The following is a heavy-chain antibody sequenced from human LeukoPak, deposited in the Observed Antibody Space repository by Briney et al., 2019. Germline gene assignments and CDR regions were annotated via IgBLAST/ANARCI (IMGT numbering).Heavy chain of an antibody. CDR1: GFTFSSYA. D-gene: IGHD3-3*01. CDR2: ISYDGSNK. CDR3: ARGGDPRTIPLDAFDI. V-gene: IGHV3-30-3*01. Sequence: PGGSLRLSCAASGFTFSSYAMHWVRQAPGKGLEWVAVISYDGSNKYYADSVKGRFTISRDNSKNTLYLQMNSLRAEDTAVYYCARGGDPRTIPLDAFDIWGQGTMVTVSS. J-gene: IGHJ3*02.